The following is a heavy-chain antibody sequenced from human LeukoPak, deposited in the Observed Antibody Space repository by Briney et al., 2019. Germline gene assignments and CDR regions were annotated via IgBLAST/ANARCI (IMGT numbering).Heavy chain of an antibody. CDR2: IWYDGSNK. V-gene: IGHV3-33*06. Sequence: PGRSLRLSCAASGFTFSSYGMYWVRQAPGKGLEWVAVIWYDGSNKYYADSVKGRFTISRDNSKNTLYLQMNSLRAEDTAVYYCAKEWGVVTMFRVVTARVYFIAVGGKGSTLTVPS. J-gene: IGHJ6*03. D-gene: IGHD3-3*01. CDR1: GFTFSSYG. CDR3: AKEWGVVTMFRVVTARVYFIAV.